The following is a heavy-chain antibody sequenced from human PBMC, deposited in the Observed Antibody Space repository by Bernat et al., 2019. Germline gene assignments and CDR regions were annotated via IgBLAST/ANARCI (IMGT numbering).Heavy chain of an antibody. CDR3: AGDTAMNNSRDYYYYYGMDV. CDR2: ISAYNGNT. J-gene: IGHJ6*02. CDR1: GYTFTSYG. V-gene: IGHV1-18*01. Sequence: QVQLVQSGAEVKKPGASVKVSCKASGYTFTSYGISWVRQAPGQGLEWMGWISAYNGNTNYAQKLQGRVTMTTDTSTSTAYMELRSLRSADTAVYYCAGDTAMNNSRDYYYYYGMDVWGQGTTVTVSS. D-gene: IGHD5-18*01.